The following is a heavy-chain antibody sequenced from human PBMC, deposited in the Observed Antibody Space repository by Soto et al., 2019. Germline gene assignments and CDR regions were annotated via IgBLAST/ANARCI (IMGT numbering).Heavy chain of an antibody. CDR1: GFSLSTSGVS. J-gene: IGHJ4*02. D-gene: IGHD3-10*01. CDR3: AHTPGAEEWFGVDY. V-gene: IGHV2-5*02. Sequence: QITLKESGPTLVKPTQTLTLTCTFSGFSLSTSGVSVGWIRQPPGKALEWLALIYWDDDKRYSPSLKSSLTITKDTSKIPVVLTMTNMDPVDTATYYCAHTPGAEEWFGVDYWGQGTLVTVSS. CDR2: IYWDDDK.